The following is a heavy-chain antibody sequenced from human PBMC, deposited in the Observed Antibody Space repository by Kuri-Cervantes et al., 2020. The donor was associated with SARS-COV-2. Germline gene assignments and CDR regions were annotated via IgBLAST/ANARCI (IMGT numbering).Heavy chain of an antibody. CDR1: GYTFTSYD. J-gene: IGHJ3*02. Sequence: SVKVSCKASGYTFTSYDISWVRQAPGQGLEWMGRINAYNGNTNYAQKLQGRVTMTTDTSTSTAYMELRSLRSDDTAVYYCERDRCSGGGCYSDAFDIWGQGTMVTVSS. CDR2: INAYNGNT. D-gene: IGHD2-15*01. V-gene: IGHV1-18*01. CDR3: ERDRCSGGGCYSDAFDI.